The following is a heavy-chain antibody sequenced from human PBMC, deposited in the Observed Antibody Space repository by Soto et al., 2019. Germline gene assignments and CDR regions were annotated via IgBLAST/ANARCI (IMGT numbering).Heavy chain of an antibody. D-gene: IGHD2-21*02. CDR1: GESISSSSYY. Sequence: SETLSLTCIVSGESISSSSYYWGWIRQPPGKGLEWIGSIYYSGRTYYNPSFKSRVTISIDTSKNQFSLKLSSVTATDTAVYYCARQRTTVVTQAYFDHWGQGXLVTVSS. CDR3: ARQRTTVVTQAYFDH. J-gene: IGHJ4*02. V-gene: IGHV4-39*01. CDR2: IYYSGRT.